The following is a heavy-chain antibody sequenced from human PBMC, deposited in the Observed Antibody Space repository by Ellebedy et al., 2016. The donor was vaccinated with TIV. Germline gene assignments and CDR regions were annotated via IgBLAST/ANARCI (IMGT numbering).Heavy chain of an antibody. J-gene: IGHJ6*03. D-gene: IGHD3-22*01. Sequence: SVKVSXXASGYTFTSYDINWVRQPPGQGLEWMGGIIPIFGTANYAQKFQGRVTITADESTSTAYMELSSLRSEDTAVYYCALPSVVTPYYYYYYMDVWGKGTTVTVSS. V-gene: IGHV1-69*13. CDR3: ALPSVVTPYYYYYYMDV. CDR1: GYTFTSYD. CDR2: IIPIFGTA.